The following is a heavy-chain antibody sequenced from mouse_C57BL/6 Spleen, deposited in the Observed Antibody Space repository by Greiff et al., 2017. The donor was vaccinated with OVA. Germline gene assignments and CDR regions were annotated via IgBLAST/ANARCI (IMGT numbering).Heavy chain of an antibody. CDR3: ARRDYYGSSYYFDY. D-gene: IGHD1-1*01. J-gene: IGHJ2*01. CDR1: GYTFTSYW. V-gene: IGHV1-61*01. Sequence: QVQLQQPGAELVRPGSSVKLSCKASGYTFTSYWMDWVKQRPGQGLEWIGNIYPSDSETYYNQKFKDKATLTVDKSSSTAYMQLSSLTSEDSAVYYCARRDYYGSSYYFDYWGQGTTLTVSS. CDR2: IYPSDSET.